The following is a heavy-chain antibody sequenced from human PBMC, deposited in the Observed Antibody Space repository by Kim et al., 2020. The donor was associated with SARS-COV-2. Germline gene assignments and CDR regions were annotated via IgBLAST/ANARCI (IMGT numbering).Heavy chain of an antibody. D-gene: IGHD3-3*01. CDR3: AKGFDFWSTSPLDY. V-gene: IGHV3-43*01. Sequence: GGSLRLSCAASGFTFDDYTMHWVRQIPGKGLEWVSLISWDGTKTDYADSVKGRFTISRDNNKNSLCLQLNNLNTEDTALYYCAKGFDFWSTSPLDYWGQG. J-gene: IGHJ4*02. CDR2: ISWDGTKT. CDR1: GFTFDDYT.